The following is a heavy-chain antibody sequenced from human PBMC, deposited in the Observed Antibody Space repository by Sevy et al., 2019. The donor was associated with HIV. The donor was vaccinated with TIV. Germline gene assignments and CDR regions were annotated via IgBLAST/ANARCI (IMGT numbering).Heavy chain of an antibody. D-gene: IGHD2-15*01. V-gene: IGHV3-48*01. Sequence: GGSLRLSCAASEFTFSSYSMNWVRQAPGKGLEWVSYISHSSTTIYYAVSVKGRFTISRDTAKNSLYLQMHSLRAEDTAVYYCARAPPYSGLDYWGRGTLVTVSS. CDR1: EFTFSSYS. J-gene: IGHJ4*02. CDR3: ARAPPYSGLDY. CDR2: ISHSSTTI.